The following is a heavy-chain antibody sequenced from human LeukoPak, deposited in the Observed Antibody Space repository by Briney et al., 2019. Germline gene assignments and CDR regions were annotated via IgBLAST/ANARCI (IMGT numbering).Heavy chain of an antibody. Sequence: GRSLRLSCAASGFTFEDYAMNWVRQVAGKGLEWVSGINSDGSSTSYADSVKGRFTISRDNAKNTLYLQMNSLRAEDTAVYFCAREGALTVTKDAFDIWGQGTMVTVSS. J-gene: IGHJ3*02. CDR1: GFTFEDYA. CDR2: INSDGSST. D-gene: IGHD4-17*01. CDR3: AREGALTVTKDAFDI. V-gene: IGHV3-74*01.